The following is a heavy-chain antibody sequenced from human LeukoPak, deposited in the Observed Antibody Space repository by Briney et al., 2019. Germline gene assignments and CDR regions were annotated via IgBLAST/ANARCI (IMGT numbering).Heavy chain of an antibody. D-gene: IGHD4-17*01. CDR3: ARDWYGDCRFDY. Sequence: ASVKVSCKASGYTFTAYYMYWVRQAPGQGLEWMGWINPNSAVTNYAQKFQGRVTMTRDTSISTAYMDLIRLRSDDTAVYYCARDWYGDCRFDYWGQGTLVTVSS. V-gene: IGHV1-2*02. CDR2: INPNSAVT. CDR1: GYTFTAYY. J-gene: IGHJ4*02.